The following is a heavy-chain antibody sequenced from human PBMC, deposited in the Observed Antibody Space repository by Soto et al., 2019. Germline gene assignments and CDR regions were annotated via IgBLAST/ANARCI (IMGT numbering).Heavy chain of an antibody. J-gene: IGHJ4*01. CDR2: ISAYNGNT. Sequence: GASGKVSCKASGYTFTSYCISWVRQAPGQGLEWMGWISAYNGNTNNAQKLQGRVTMTTDTSTSTAYMELRSLRSDDTAVYYCARDPGIAAAGEYCFDYWGHGTLVTVSS. V-gene: IGHV1-18*01. CDR1: GYTFTSYC. D-gene: IGHD6-13*01. CDR3: ARDPGIAAAGEYCFDY.